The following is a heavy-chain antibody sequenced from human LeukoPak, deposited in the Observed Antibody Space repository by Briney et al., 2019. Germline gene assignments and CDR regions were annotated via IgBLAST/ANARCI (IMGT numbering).Heavy chain of an antibody. D-gene: IGHD2-21*01. J-gene: IGHJ5*02. Sequence: GGSLRLSCAASGFTFSSYAMSWVRQAPGKGLEWVSGITGRGGNTYYADSPKGRITISRDTSKNTLYLQMNSLRAEDTAVYYCAKSHGGEVLSSFGWFDPWGQGTLVTVSS. V-gene: IGHV3-23*01. CDR2: ITGRGGNT. CDR3: AKSHGGEVLSSFGWFDP. CDR1: GFTFSSYA.